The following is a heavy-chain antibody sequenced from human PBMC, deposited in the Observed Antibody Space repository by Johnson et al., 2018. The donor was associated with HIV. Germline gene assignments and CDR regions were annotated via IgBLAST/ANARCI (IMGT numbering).Heavy chain of an antibody. J-gene: IGHJ3*02. Sequence: HVQLVESGGGWVKPGGSLRLSCAASGFSFSSYGMHWVRQAPGKGLEWVAVISYDGSNKYFGDSVKGRFTISRDNSKNTLYLHMNSLRVEDTAVYYCAKANYYVYAFDIWGQGTMVTVSS. D-gene: IGHD3-22*01. CDR2: ISYDGSNK. CDR3: AKANYYVYAFDI. CDR1: GFSFSSYG. V-gene: IGHV3-30*18.